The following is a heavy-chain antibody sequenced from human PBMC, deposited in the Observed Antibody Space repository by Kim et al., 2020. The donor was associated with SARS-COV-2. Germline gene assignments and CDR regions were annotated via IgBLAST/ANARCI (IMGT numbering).Heavy chain of an antibody. J-gene: IGHJ6*02. CDR2: IYHFGSA. V-gene: IGHV4-31*03. CDR3: ARNNTNGMDL. D-gene: IGHD1-20*01. Sequence: SETLSLTCTVSGDSITSGSYDWSWIRQHPGKGLEWIGYIYHFGSAYYNPSLKSRVTISLDTSKNQISLELRPVTAADTAVYYCARNNTNGMDLWGHGTTV. CDR1: GDSITSGSYD.